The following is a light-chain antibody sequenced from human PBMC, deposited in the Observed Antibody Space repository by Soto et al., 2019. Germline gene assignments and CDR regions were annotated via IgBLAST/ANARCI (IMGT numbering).Light chain of an antibody. CDR3: SSYTTSSNVV. Sequence: QSALTQPASVSGSPGQSITISCTGTSSDVGLYNYVSWYQQHPGKVPKLMLYEVSNRPSGVSNRFSGSKAGNTAYLTISGLQAEDEADYYCSSYTTSSNVVFGGGTKLTVL. CDR1: SSDVGLYNY. J-gene: IGLJ2*01. V-gene: IGLV2-14*01. CDR2: EVS.